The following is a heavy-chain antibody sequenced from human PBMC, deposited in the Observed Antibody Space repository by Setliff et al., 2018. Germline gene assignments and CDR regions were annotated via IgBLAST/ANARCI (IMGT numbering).Heavy chain of an antibody. J-gene: IGHJ6*02. V-gene: IGHV1-18*01. CDR2: IKTFSFKA. Sequence: ASVKVSCKASGYTFVNYGINWVRQAPGQGLEWVGWIKTFSFKANYAQKLQDRVTITTDTSTTTVYMELRGLKSDDTATYYCARFRVSSGGYNYYAMDVWGQGTTVPVSS. CDR3: ARFRVSSGGYNYYAMDV. D-gene: IGHD1-26*01. CDR1: GYTFVNYG.